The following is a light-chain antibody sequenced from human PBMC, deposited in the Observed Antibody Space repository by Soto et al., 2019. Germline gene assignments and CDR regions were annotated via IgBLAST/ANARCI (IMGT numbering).Light chain of an antibody. J-gene: IGLJ1*01. Sequence: QSALTQPASVSGSPGQSITISCTGTSSDVGAYNYVSWFQQYPGKAPKLMIYEVSNRPSGVSNRFSGSKSGKTASLTISGLQAEDEADYYCSSYTSGSTLFGTGTKLTVL. CDR1: SSDVGAYNY. V-gene: IGLV2-14*01. CDR2: EVS. CDR3: SSYTSGSTL.